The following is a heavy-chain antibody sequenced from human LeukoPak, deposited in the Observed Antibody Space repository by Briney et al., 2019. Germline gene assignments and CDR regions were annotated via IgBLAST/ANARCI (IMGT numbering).Heavy chain of an antibody. CDR2: IYYSGST. J-gene: IGHJ4*02. CDR1: GGSISSYY. CDR3: ARVSGGYGSGSYYNWRPVEY. V-gene: IGHV4-59*01. D-gene: IGHD3-10*01. Sequence: PSETLSLTCTVSGGSISSYYWSWIRQPPGKGLEWIGYIYYSGSTNYNPSLKSRVTISVDTSKNQFSLKLSSVTAADTAVYYCARVSGGYGSGSYYNWRPVEYWGQGTLVTVSS.